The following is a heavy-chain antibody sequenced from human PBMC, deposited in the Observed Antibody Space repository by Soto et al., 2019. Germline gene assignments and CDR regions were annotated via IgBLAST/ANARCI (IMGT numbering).Heavy chain of an antibody. CDR3: ARAVVPDAIAGEYGMDV. J-gene: IGHJ6*02. D-gene: IGHD2-2*02. CDR1: GFTFSSYS. CDR2: ISSSSSYI. Sequence: GGSLRLSCAASGFTFSSYSMNWVRQAPGKGLEWVSSISSSSSYIYYADSVKGRFTISRDNAKNSLYLQMNSLRAEDTAVYYCARAVVPDAIAGEYGMDVWGQGTTVTVSS. V-gene: IGHV3-21*01.